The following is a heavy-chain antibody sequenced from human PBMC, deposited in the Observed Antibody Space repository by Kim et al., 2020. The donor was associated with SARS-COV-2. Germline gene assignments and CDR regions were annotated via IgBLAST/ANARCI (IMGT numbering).Heavy chain of an antibody. Sequence: SETLSLTCAVYGGSFSGYFWTWIRQPPGKGLEWIGEINHSGSTNYNPSLKSRVTVSADTSKNHVSLKLRSVTAADTAVYYRARREASTIDKLRVLEWLRGRRAFDLWGQGTMVNVSS. D-gene: IGHD3-3*01. J-gene: IGHJ3*01. CDR1: GGSFSGYF. CDR2: INHSGST. CDR3: ARREASTIDKLRVLEWLRGRRAFDL. V-gene: IGHV4-34*01.